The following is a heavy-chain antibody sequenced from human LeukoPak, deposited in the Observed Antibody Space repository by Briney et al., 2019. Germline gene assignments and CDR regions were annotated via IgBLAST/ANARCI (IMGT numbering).Heavy chain of an antibody. CDR2: IYHNGNT. CDR3: ARGGLVRGSLNSLTGFDI. J-gene: IGHJ3*02. D-gene: IGHD3-10*01. Sequence: SETLSLTCAVSGYSISSGYYWGWIRQPPRKGLEWIGTIYHNGNTYYNPSLKSRVTISVDTSKNQFSLHLNSVTPDDTALYYCARGGLVRGSLNSLTGFDIWGQGTMVTVSS. V-gene: IGHV4-38-2*01. CDR1: GYSISSGYY.